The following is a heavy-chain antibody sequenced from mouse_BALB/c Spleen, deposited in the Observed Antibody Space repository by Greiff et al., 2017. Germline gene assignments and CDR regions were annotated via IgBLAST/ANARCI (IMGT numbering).Heavy chain of an antibody. J-gene: IGHJ2*01. Sequence: EVQLQESGAELARPGASVKLSCKASGYTFTSYWMQWVKQRPGQGLEWIGWIDPENGNTIYDPKFQGKASITADTSSNTAYLQLSSLTSEDTAVYYCARVYYGSSPDYWGQGTTLTVSS. CDR1: GYTFTSYW. V-gene: IGHV14-1*02. D-gene: IGHD1-1*01. CDR3: ARVYYGSSPDY. CDR2: IDPENGNT.